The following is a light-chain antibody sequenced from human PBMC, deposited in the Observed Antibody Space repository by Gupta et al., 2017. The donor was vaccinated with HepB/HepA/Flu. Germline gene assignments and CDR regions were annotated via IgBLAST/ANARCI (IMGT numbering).Light chain of an antibody. CDR3: QQYEDIPYN. J-gene: IGKJ2*01. Sequence: DIQMTQSPSSLSASVGDRVTITCQASQDINNYVNWYQRRPGEAPKLRIYDASNLETGVPSRCSGSGSGTDFSFTISSLQPEDIATYDCQQYEDIPYNFGQGTKLEIK. V-gene: IGKV1-33*01. CDR2: DAS. CDR1: QDINNY.